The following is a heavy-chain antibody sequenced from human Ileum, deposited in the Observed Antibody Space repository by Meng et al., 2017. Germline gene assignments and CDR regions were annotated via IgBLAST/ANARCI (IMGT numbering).Heavy chain of an antibody. J-gene: IGHJ4*02. CDR2: AGT. D-gene: IGHD7-27*01. Sequence: QVQLQECGPGLVRPPETLYLVCIVSGGSVSTSESQWGWIRQPPGKGLEWIGYAGTNYNPSLTSRVTISVDTSKRQFSLKLTSVTAADTAVYYCARDHWGSLDYWGQGILVTVSS. CDR3: ARDHWGSLDY. V-gene: IGHV4-61*08. CDR1: GGSVSTSESQ.